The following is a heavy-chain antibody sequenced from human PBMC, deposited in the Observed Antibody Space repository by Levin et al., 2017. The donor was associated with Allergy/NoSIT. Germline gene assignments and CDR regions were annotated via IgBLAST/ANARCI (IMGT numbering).Heavy chain of an antibody. CDR3: ARDRMATIYYFDY. Sequence: GGSLRLSCAASGFTFSSYAMHWVRQAPGKGLEWVAVISYDGSNKYYADSVKGRFTISRDNSKNTLYLQMNSLRAEDTAVYYCARDRMATIYYFDYWGQGTLVTVSS. D-gene: IGHD5-24*01. CDR2: ISYDGSNK. V-gene: IGHV3-30-3*01. J-gene: IGHJ4*02. CDR1: GFTFSSYA.